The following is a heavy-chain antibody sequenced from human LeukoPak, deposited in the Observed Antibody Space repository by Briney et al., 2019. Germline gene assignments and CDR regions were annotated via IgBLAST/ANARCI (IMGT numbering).Heavy chain of an antibody. CDR3: ARNLAYDFWSGYYKYYYYYGMDV. Sequence: GGSLRLSCTASGFTFSNYPINFVRQAPGKGLDWVSAITGSGATIYYADSVRGRFTISRDNSKNTLYLQINTLRAEDTAVYYCARNLAYDFWSGYYKYYYYYGMDVWGQGTTVTVSS. CDR2: ITGSGATI. CDR1: GFTFSNYP. J-gene: IGHJ6*02. D-gene: IGHD3-3*01. V-gene: IGHV3-23*01.